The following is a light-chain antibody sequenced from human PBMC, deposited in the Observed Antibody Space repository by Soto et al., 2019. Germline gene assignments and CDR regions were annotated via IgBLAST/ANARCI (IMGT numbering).Light chain of an antibody. CDR1: QSVSRSD. Sequence: EIVLTQSPGTVSLSPGERATLSCRASQSVSRSDLAWYQHKPGQSPRLLIYGTSSRATGIPERFSGSGSGTEFTLTISSLQSEDFAVYYCQQYNNWPRITFGQGTRLEIK. CDR2: GTS. V-gene: IGKV3D-15*01. J-gene: IGKJ5*01. CDR3: QQYNNWPRIT.